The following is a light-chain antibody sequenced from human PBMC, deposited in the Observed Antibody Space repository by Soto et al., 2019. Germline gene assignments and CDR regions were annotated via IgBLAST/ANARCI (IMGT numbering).Light chain of an antibody. CDR2: AAS. V-gene: IGKV1-9*01. J-gene: IGKJ5*01. Sequence: IQLTQSPSSLSASVGDRVTITCRASQGISSYLAWYQQKPGKAPKLLIYAASTLQSGVPSRFSGSGSGTDFTLTISSLEPEDFAGYYCQQRSNWSITFGQGARLEIK. CDR1: QGISSY. CDR3: QQRSNWSIT.